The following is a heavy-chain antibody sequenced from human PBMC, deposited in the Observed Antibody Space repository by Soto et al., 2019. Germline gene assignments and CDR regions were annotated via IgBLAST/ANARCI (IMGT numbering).Heavy chain of an antibody. D-gene: IGHD4-4*01. V-gene: IGHV1-46*01. CDR3: ASDPDYTAWFDP. CDR1: GYTFTSYY. J-gene: IGHJ5*02. CDR2: INPSGGST. Sequence: ASVKVSCKASGYTFTSYYMHWVRQAPGQGLEWMGIINPSGGSTSYAQKFQGRVTMTRDKSTSTAYMELSSLRSEDTAVYYCASDPDYTAWFDPWGQGTLVTVSS.